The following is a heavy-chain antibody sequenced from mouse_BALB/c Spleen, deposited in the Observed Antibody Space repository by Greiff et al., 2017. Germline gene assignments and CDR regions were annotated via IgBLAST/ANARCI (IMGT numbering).Heavy chain of an antibody. D-gene: IGHD3-3*01. Sequence: EVNLVESGGGLVQPGGSMKLSCVASGFTFSNYWMNWVRQSPEKGLEWVAEIRLKSNNYATHYAESVKGRFTISRDDSKSSVYLQMNNLRAEDTGIYYCTEGRAWFAYWGQGTLVTVSA. J-gene: IGHJ3*01. CDR3: TEGRAWFAY. CDR1: GFTFSNYW. CDR2: IRLKSNNYAT. V-gene: IGHV6-6*02.